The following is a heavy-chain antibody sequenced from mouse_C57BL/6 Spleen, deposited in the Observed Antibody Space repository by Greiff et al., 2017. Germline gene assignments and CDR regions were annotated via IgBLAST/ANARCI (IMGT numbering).Heavy chain of an antibody. CDR2: SRNKANDYTT. CDR1: GFTFSDFY. CDR3: ARDADGMDY. Sequence: EVKLLQSGGGLVQSGRSLRLSCATSGFTFSDFYMEWVRQAPGKGLEWIAASRNKANDYTTEYKASVKGRFIVSRDTSQSSLYLQMNALRAEDTAIYYCARDADGMDYWGQGTSVTVSS. J-gene: IGHJ4*01. V-gene: IGHV7-1*01.